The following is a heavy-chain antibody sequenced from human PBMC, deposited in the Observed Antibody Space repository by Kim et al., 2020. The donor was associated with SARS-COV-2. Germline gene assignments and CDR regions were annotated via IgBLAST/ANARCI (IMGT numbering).Heavy chain of an antibody. J-gene: IGHJ6*02. D-gene: IGHD3-9*01. CDR3: AKSRESYGFVSDILGGFYYSMDV. V-gene: IGHV3-23*01. Sequence: GGSLRLSCAASGFAFYKCGMTWVRQAPGKGLEWVAGIGGSGDNTDYADSVKGRFVISRDNSKNMVYLQMNSLRAEDTAVYYCAKSRESYGFVSDILGGFYYSMDVWGQGTTITVSS. CDR1: GFAFYKCG. CDR2: IGGSGDNT.